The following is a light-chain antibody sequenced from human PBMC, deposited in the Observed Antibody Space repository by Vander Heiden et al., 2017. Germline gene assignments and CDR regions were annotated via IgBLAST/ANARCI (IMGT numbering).Light chain of an antibody. CDR1: QDRNYY. CDR3: QQYDNPLFT. CDR2: DAS. J-gene: IGKJ3*01. V-gene: IGKV1-33*01. Sequence: DIQMTQSPSSLSASAGERATITCQASQDRNYYFNWYQQKPGKAPKLLIYDASNLETGVPSRFSGSGSGTDFTLTISSLQPEDIAAYYCQQYDNPLFTFGPGTKVDIK.